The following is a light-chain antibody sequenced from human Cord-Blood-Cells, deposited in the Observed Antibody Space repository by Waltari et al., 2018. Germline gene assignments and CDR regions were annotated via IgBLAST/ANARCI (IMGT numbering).Light chain of an antibody. J-gene: IGKJ1*01. CDR1: PSVSSN. V-gene: IGKV3-15*01. Sequence: EIVMTQSPATLSVSPGARATLSCRASPSVSSNLAWYQQKPGQAPRLLIYGESTRAPGIPAGFSGSGSGTEFTLTISSLQSEDFAVYYCQQYNNWPRTFGQGTKVEIK. CDR2: GES. CDR3: QQYNNWPRT.